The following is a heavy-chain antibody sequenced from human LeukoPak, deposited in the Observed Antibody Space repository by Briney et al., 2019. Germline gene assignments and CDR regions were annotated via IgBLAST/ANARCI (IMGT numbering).Heavy chain of an antibody. D-gene: IGHD3-10*01. V-gene: IGHV1-2*02. CDR1: GYTFTGYY. Sequence: ASVKVSCKASGYTFTGYYMHWVRQAPGQGLEWMGWINPNSGGTNYSQKFQGRVTMTRDTSISTAYMELSRLRSDDTAVYYCARGITMVRGVIMDWFDPWGQGTLVTVSS. CDR2: INPNSGGT. J-gene: IGHJ5*02. CDR3: ARGITMVRGVIMDWFDP.